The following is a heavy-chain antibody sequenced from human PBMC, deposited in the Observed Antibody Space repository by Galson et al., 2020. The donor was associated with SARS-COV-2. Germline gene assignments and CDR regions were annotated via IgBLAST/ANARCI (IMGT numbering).Heavy chain of an antibody. Sequence: SETLSLTCTVSGGSTSSYYWSWIRQPPGKGLEWIGYIYYSGSTNYNPSLKSRVTISVDTSKNQFSLKLSSVTAADTAVYYCARDMNGYYYDSSGYSEDDAFDIWGQGTMVTVSS. D-gene: IGHD3-22*01. CDR1: GGSTSSYY. J-gene: IGHJ3*02. V-gene: IGHV4-59*01. CDR2: IYYSGST. CDR3: ARDMNGYYYDSSGYSEDDAFDI.